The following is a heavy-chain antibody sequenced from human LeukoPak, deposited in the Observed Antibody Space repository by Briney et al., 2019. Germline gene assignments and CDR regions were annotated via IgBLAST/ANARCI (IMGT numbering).Heavy chain of an antibody. V-gene: IGHV4-59*02. CDR3: ARVKADILTGYTFDY. J-gene: IGHJ4*02. D-gene: IGHD3-9*01. CDR2: IYYSGST. CDR1: GGSVSSYY. Sequence: SETLSLTCTVSGGSVSSYYWSWIRQPPGKGLEWIGYIYYSGSTNYNPSLRSRVTISVDTSKNQFSLKLSSVTAADTAVYYCARVKADILTGYTFDYWGQGTLVTVSS.